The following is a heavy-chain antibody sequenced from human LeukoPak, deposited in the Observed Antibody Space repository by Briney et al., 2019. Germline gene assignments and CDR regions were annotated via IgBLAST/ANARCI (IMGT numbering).Heavy chain of an antibody. J-gene: IGHJ6*04. Sequence: GGSLRLSCAASGVTFGTYGMHWVRQAPGKGLEWVAFIRYDGRNKYYADSVKGRFTSSRDNSKNTLCLQMNSLRAEDRAIYYCAELGITMIGGVWSKGTTVTISS. CDR3: AELGITMIGGV. CDR2: IRYDGRNK. D-gene: IGHD3-10*02. CDR1: GVTFGTYG. V-gene: IGHV3-30*02.